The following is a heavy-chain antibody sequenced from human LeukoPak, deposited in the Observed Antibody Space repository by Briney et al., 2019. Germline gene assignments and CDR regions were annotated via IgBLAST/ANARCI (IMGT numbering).Heavy chain of an antibody. V-gene: IGHV4-34*01. Sequence: PSETLSLTCAVYGGSFSGYYWSWIRQPPGKGLEWIGEINHSGSTNYNPSLKSRVTTSVDTSKNQFSLKLSSVTAADTAVYYCARGATMIVVVTRFDPWGQGTLVTVSS. D-gene: IGHD3-22*01. CDR3: ARGATMIVVVTRFDP. J-gene: IGHJ5*02. CDR2: INHSGST. CDR1: GGSFSGYY.